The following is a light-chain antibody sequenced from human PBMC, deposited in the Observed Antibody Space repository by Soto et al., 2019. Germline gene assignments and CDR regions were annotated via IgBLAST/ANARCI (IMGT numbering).Light chain of an antibody. CDR2: CAS. CDR1: QSVSSN. Sequence: EIVMTQSPATLSVSPGERATLSCRASQSVSSNLSCYQQKPGQAPRLLIYCASSRATGIPARFSGSGSGTEVTLTISSLQSEDFAVYYCQQYNNWLERTFGQGTKVDIK. V-gene: IGKV3-15*01. CDR3: QQYNNWLERT. J-gene: IGKJ1*01.